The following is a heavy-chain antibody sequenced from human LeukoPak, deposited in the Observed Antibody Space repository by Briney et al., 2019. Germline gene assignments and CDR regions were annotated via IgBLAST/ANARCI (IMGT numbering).Heavy chain of an antibody. CDR1: EFTFSSYT. Sequence: GGFLRLSCAASEFTFSSYTMNWVRQAPGKGLEWVSGISGSGGSTYHADSVKGRFTISRDNSKNTLYLQMDSLRAEDTAVYYCAKELDSSGYFDYWGQGTLVTVSS. CDR2: ISGSGGST. V-gene: IGHV3-23*01. D-gene: IGHD3-22*01. CDR3: AKELDSSGYFDY. J-gene: IGHJ4*02.